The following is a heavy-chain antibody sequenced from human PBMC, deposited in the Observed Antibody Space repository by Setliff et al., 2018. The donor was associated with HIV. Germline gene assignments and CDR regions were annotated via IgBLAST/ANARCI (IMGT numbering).Heavy chain of an antibody. V-gene: IGHV4-4*02. Sequence: PSETLSLTCAVSGGSISSSNWWSWVRQPPEKGLEWIGEIYHGGSTNYNPSLNSRVTISVDTSKNHFSLKLTSVTAADTAVYYCARDIIARTYWYFDLWGRGTLVTVSS. CDR3: ARDIIARTYWYFDL. D-gene: IGHD1-1*01. CDR1: GGSISSSNW. CDR2: IYHGGST. J-gene: IGHJ2*01.